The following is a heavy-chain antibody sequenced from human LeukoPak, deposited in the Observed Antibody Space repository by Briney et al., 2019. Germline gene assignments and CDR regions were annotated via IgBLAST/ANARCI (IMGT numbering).Heavy chain of an antibody. D-gene: IGHD5-18*01. J-gene: IGHJ4*02. V-gene: IGHV4-30-4*01. CDR1: GGSISSGDYY. Sequence: KAPETLSLTCTVSGGSISSGDYYWSWIRQPPKKGLEWIGYIYYSGSTYYSPSLKSRVAISVATSNNQFSLNLSSVTAADTAVYYWARVPYTYGSLPYYFDSWGQGTLVTVSS. CDR3: ARVPYTYGSLPYYFDS. CDR2: IYYSGST.